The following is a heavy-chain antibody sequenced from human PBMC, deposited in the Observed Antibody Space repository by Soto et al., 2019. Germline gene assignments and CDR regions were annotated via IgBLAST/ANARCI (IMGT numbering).Heavy chain of an antibody. CDR1: GFTFSNYT. V-gene: IGHV3-21*01. J-gene: IGHJ6*02. CDR3: ARGILGGVRIDYGMGV. CDR2: ITSAGSYI. D-gene: IGHD2-8*02. Sequence: EVQLLESGGCLVQPGGSLRLSCAASGFTFSNYTMNWVRQPPGKGLEWVSSITSAGSYIYYAESLKGRVTISRDNAKNSLFLQKNSMRAEDTALYFCARGILGGVRIDYGMGVWGQGTTVTVSS.